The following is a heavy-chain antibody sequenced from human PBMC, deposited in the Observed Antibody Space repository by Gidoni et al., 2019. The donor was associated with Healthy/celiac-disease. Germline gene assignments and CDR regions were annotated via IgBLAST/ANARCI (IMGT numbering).Heavy chain of an antibody. J-gene: IGHJ4*02. Sequence: VQLVAYGGGVVPPGRSLRLSLAASGFTFSSYGMHWVRQAPGKGLELLAVKSYYGSNKYYADSVKGRFTISRDNSKNTLYLQMNSLRAEDTAGYYCAKDGANWGLDYWGQGTLVTVSS. D-gene: IGHD7-27*01. V-gene: IGHV3-30*18. CDR2: KSYYGSNK. CDR1: GFTFSSYG. CDR3: AKDGANWGLDY.